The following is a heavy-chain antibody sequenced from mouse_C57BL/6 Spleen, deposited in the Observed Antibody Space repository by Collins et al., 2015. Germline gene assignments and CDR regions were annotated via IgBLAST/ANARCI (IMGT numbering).Heavy chain of an antibody. Sequence: QIQLVQSGPELKKPGETVKISCKASGYTFTNYGMNWVKQAPGKGLKWMGWINTYTGEPTYADDFKGRFAFSLETSASTAYLQINNLKNEDTATYFCARSHYGSYYYAMDYWGQGTSVTVSS. D-gene: IGHD2-2*01. CDR1: GYTFTNYG. J-gene: IGHJ4*01. V-gene: IGHV9-3-1*01. CDR2: INTYTGEP. CDR3: ARSHYGSYYYAMDY.